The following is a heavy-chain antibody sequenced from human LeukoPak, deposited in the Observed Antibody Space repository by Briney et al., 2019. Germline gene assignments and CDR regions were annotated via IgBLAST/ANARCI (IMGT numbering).Heavy chain of an antibody. CDR3: TTDRHYGSGNYYYYYYMDV. V-gene: IGHV3-15*01. D-gene: IGHD3-10*01. CDR1: GFTFSSYE. Sequence: GGSLRLSCAASGFTFSSYEMNWVRQAPGKGLEWVGRIKSKTDGGTTDYAAPVKGRFTISRDDSKNTLYLQMNSLKTEDTAVYYCTTDRHYGSGNYYYYYYMDVWGKGTTVTVSS. CDR2: IKSKTDGGTT. J-gene: IGHJ6*03.